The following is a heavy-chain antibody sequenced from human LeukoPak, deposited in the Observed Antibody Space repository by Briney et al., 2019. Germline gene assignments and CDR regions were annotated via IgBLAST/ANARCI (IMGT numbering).Heavy chain of an antibody. V-gene: IGHV3-7*01. CDR2: IKQDGSEK. J-gene: IGHJ4*02. CDR3: ARNKRGDH. D-gene: IGHD1/OR15-1a*01. CDR1: GVTFSSYW. Sequence: GGSLRLSCAASGVTFSSYWMSWVRQAPGKGLEWVANIKQDGSEKYYVDSVKGRFTISRDNAKNSLYLQMNSLRAEDTAVYYCARNKRGDHWGQGTLVTVSS.